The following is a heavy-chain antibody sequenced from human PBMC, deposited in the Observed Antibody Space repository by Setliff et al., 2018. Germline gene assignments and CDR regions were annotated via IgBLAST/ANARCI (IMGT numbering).Heavy chain of an antibody. D-gene: IGHD5-18*01. CDR1: GYTFSGYY. CDR3: ARVRLGLPMVDY. CDR2: INPNSGGT. J-gene: IGHJ4*02. Sequence: ASVKVSCKASGYTFSGYYMHWVRQAPGQGLEWMGRINPNSGGTNYAQKFQGRVTMTSDSSISTAYMELSGLRSDDTAVYYCARVRLGLPMVDYWGQGTLVTVSS. V-gene: IGHV1-2*06.